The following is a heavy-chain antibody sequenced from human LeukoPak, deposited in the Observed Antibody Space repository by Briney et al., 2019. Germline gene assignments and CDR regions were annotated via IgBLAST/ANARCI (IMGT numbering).Heavy chain of an antibody. CDR1: GFTFSSYA. Sequence: GGSLRLSCAASGFTFSSYAMSWVRQAPGKGLEWVSIISDSGGNTYYADSVKGRFTISRDNSKNTLYLQVNSLRVVDTAVYYCAKEGYDSSGSSADYWGQGTLVTVSS. D-gene: IGHD3-22*01. CDR2: ISDSGGNT. V-gene: IGHV3-23*01. J-gene: IGHJ4*02. CDR3: AKEGYDSSGSSADY.